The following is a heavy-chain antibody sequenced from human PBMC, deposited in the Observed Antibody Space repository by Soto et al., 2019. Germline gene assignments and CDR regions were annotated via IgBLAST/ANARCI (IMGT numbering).Heavy chain of an antibody. CDR2: ISWNSVNI. Sequence: SLRLSCAASGFTFGEYAMHWVRQAPGKGPEWVSGISWNSVNIGYAGSVKGRFTISRDNAKNSLFLQMNSLRAEDSALYYCAKDVGRSGWSFQHWGLGTLVTVSS. J-gene: IGHJ1*01. V-gene: IGHV3-9*01. D-gene: IGHD6-19*01. CDR1: GFTFGEYA. CDR3: AKDVGRSGWSFQH.